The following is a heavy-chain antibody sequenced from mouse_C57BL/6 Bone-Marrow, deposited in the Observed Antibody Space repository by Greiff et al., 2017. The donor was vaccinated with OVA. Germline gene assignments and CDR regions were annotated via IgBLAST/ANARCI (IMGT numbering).Heavy chain of an antibody. CDR1: GYTFTDYY. CDR2: INPYNGGT. V-gene: IGHV1-19*01. CDR3: ARWCWLPYYYAMDY. Sequence: EVQLQQSGPVLVKPGASVKMSCKASGYTFTDYYMNWVKQSHGKSLEWIGVINPYNGGTSYNQKFKGKATLTVDKSSSTAYMELNSLTSEDSAVYYCARWCWLPYYYAMDYWGQGTSVTVSS. D-gene: IGHD1-1*02. J-gene: IGHJ4*01.